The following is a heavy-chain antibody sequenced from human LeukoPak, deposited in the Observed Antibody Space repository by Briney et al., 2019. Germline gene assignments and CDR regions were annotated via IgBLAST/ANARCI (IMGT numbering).Heavy chain of an antibody. D-gene: IGHD6-13*01. CDR1: GGSFSGYY. CDR2: INHSGST. J-gene: IGHJ4*02. V-gene: IGHV4-34*01. CDR3: ARDQIRCSSSWYPPYYFDY. Sequence: TSETLSLTCAVYGGSFSGYYWSWIRQPPGKGLEWIGEINHSGSTNYNPSLKSRVTISVDTSKNQFSLKLSSVTAADTAVYYCARDQIRCSSSWYPPYYFDYWGQGTLVTVSS.